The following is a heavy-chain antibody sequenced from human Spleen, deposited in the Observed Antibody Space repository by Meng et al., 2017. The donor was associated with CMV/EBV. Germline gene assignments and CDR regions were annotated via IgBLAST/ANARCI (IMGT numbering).Heavy chain of an antibody. J-gene: IGHJ4*01. V-gene: IGHV4-34*01. D-gene: IGHD3-3*01. CDR3: AGRHVTIFGVVNYYFDN. CDR1: GGSFSGYY. CDR2: INHSGST. Sequence: SETLSLTCAVYGGSFSGYYWSWIRQPPGKGLEWIGEINHSGSTNYNPSLKSRVTISGDTSKNHFSLRLSSVTAADTAVYYCAGRHVTIFGVVNYYFDNWGQGTLVTVSS.